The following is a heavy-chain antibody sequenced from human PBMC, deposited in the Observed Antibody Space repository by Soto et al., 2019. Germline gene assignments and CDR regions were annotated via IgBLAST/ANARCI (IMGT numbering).Heavy chain of an antibody. V-gene: IGHV4-39*01. J-gene: IGHJ5*02. CDR3: AILSVVRSINWFDP. CDR1: GGSISSSSYY. D-gene: IGHD2-15*01. CDR2: IYYSGST. Sequence: SETLSLTCTVSGGSISSSSYYWGWIRQPPGKGLEWIGSIYYSGSTYYNPSLKSRVTISVDTSKNQFSLKLSSVTAADTAAYYCAILSVVRSINWFDPWGQGTLVTVSS.